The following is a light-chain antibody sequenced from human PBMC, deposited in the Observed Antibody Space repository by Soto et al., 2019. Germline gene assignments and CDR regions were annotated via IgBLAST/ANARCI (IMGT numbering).Light chain of an antibody. Sequence: QSVLTQPPSASGTPGQRVTISCSGSSSNVGRNTVNWYQPLPGTAPKLHIYSNNQRPSGVPDRFSGSKSGTSASLAISGLQSEDEADYYCSAWDDSLNAVVFGGGTKVTVL. J-gene: IGLJ2*01. CDR1: SSNVGRNT. CDR3: SAWDDSLNAVV. CDR2: SNN. V-gene: IGLV1-44*01.